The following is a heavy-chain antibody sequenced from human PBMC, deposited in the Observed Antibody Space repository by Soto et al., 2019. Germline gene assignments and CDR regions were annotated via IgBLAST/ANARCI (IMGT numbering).Heavy chain of an antibody. D-gene: IGHD6-13*01. J-gene: IGHJ4*02. V-gene: IGHV3-21*01. CDR2: ISSSSTYI. CDR3: ARGAVPAAGIPTYYFDY. Sequence: PGGSLRLSCAASGFTFSSYSMSWVRQAPGKGLEWVSSISSSSTYIYYADSLKGRFTISRDNAKNSLYLQVNSLRAEDTAVYYCARGAVPAAGIPTYYFDYWGQGTLVTVS. CDR1: GFTFSSYS.